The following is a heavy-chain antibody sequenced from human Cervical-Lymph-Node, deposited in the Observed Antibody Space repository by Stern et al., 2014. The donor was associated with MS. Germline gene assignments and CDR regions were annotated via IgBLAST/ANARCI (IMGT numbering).Heavy chain of an antibody. J-gene: IGHJ4*02. CDR1: GFTFSHYT. V-gene: IGHV3-30*04. D-gene: IGHD3-22*01. CDR3: ARGQTYYFDSSAYYNFDY. CDR2: ISYDGSDK. Sequence: QLVQSGGGVVRPGRSLRLSCAASGFTFSHYTMHWVRQAPGKGLEWVALISYDGSDKSYADSVKGRFTVSRDTSKNTLFLQVNSLRGEDTAVYYCARGQTYYFDSSAYYNFDYWGQGTLVTVSS.